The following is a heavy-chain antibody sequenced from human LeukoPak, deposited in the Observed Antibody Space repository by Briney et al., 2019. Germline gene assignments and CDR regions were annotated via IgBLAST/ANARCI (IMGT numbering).Heavy chain of an antibody. J-gene: IGHJ3*02. V-gene: IGHV3-23*01. Sequence: GGSLRLSCAASEFSFSSYEMSWVRQAPGKGPGWVSGISGSGDRTYYADSVKGRFAISRDNSKKTLDLQMNRLRDDDTAVYYCVREGPRGLAFDIWGQGTRVTVSS. CDR3: VREGPRGLAFDI. CDR1: EFSFSSYE. CDR2: ISGSGDRT.